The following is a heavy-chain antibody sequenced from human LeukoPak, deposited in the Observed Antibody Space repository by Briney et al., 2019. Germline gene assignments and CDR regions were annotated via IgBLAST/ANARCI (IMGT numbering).Heavy chain of an antibody. V-gene: IGHV3-48*03. CDR3: ARDGDYYDSSGYTDY. Sequence: GGSLRLSCAASGFILSSSEMNWVRQAPGKGLEWVSFIATDSTIYYADSVKGRFTLSRDNAKNSLYLQMNSLRAEDTAVYYCARDGDYYDSSGYTDYWGQGTLVTVSS. J-gene: IGHJ4*02. CDR1: GFILSSSE. D-gene: IGHD3-22*01. CDR2: IATDSTI.